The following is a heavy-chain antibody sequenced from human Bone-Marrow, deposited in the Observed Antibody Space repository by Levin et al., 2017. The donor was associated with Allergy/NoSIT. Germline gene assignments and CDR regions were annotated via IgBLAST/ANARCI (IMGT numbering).Heavy chain of an antibody. Sequence: QSGGSLRLSCVASGFSSSDYAMGWVRQAPGKGLEWVSTISNTGGSTYYAGSVRGRFTISRDNSKNSLYLQLNRLRVDDTAVYYCAKYRYADTLLDYWGQGTLVTVSS. D-gene: IGHD3-16*01. CDR2: ISNTGGST. CDR3: AKYRYADTLLDY. V-gene: IGHV3-23*01. J-gene: IGHJ4*02. CDR1: GFSSSDYA.